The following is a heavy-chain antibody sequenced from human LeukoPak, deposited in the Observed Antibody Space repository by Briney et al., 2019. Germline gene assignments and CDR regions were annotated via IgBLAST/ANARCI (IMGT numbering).Heavy chain of an antibody. D-gene: IGHD2-15*01. J-gene: IGHJ3*02. CDR3: VRASQTYCSGGSCYADDAFDI. V-gene: IGHV4-59*01. CDR1: GGSISSYY. Sequence: SETLSLTCTVSGGSISSYYWSWIRQPLGKGLEWIGYIYYSGSTNYNPSLKSRATISVDTSKNQFSLKLSSVTAADTAVYYCVRASQTYCSGGSCYADDAFDIWGQGTMVTVSS. CDR2: IYYSGST.